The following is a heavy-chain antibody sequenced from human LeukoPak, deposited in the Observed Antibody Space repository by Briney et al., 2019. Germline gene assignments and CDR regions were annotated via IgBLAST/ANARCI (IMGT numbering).Heavy chain of an antibody. J-gene: IGHJ6*03. CDR1: GFTFSSYW. Sequence: AGSLRLSCAASGFTFSSYWMSWVRQAPGKGLEWVSYISSSGDTIFYADSVRGRFTISRDNAKNSLYLQMNSLRAEDTAVYYCARDFSTAASFFYYMDVWGKGTTVTISS. CDR2: ISSSGDTI. V-gene: IGHV3-48*04. D-gene: IGHD2-15*01. CDR3: ARDFSTAASFFYYMDV.